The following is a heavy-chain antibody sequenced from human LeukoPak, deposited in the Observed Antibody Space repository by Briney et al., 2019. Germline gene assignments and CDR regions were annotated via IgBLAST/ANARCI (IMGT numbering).Heavy chain of an antibody. V-gene: IGHV4-4*02. CDR3: ARDYYDSSGYYSGIDY. CDR2: IYHSGST. Sequence: SGTLSLTCAVSGGSISSSNWWSWVRQPPGKGLEWIGEIYHSGSTNYNPSLKSRVTISVDKSKNQYSLKLSSVTAADTAVCYCARDYYDSSGYYSGIDYWGQGTLVTVSS. CDR1: GGSISSSNW. D-gene: IGHD3-22*01. J-gene: IGHJ4*02.